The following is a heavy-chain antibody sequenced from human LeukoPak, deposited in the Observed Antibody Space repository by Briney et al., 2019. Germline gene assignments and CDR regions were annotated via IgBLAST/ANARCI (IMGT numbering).Heavy chain of an antibody. Sequence: GGSLRLSCAASGFTFSSYNMNWVRQAPGKGLEWVSDTSSSGSTIYFADSVKGRFTISRDNAKNSLYLQMNSLRDEDTAVYYCARLEYYYVSGNYYKLFDYWGQGTLVTVCS. CDR2: TSSSGSTI. D-gene: IGHD3-10*01. V-gene: IGHV3-48*02. J-gene: IGHJ4*02. CDR1: GFTFSSYN. CDR3: ARLEYYYVSGNYYKLFDY.